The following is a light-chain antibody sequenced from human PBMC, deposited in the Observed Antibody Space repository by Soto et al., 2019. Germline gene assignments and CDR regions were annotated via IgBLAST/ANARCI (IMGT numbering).Light chain of an antibody. J-gene: IGKJ4*01. CDR1: QSIRNN. CDR3: QQLNSYPLT. V-gene: IGKV3-15*01. Sequence: EIVMTQSPATLSVSPGERATLSCRASQSIRNNLAWYQQRPGQSPTLLIYGASTRAPGVPANFRGSGSGTEFTLTINGLQSEHFATYYCQQLNSYPLTFGGGTKVDIK. CDR2: GAS.